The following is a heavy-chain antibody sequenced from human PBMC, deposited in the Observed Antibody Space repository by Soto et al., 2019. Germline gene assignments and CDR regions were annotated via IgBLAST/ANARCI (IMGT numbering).Heavy chain of an antibody. J-gene: IGHJ4*02. Sequence: QVQLVESGGGVAQPGRSLRLSCAASGFTFSSYGMHWVRQAPGKGLEWVAVISYDGSNKYYADSVKGRFTISRDNSKNTLYLQMNSLRAEDTAVYYCASPRGLGFGEFFLDYWGQGTLVTVSS. D-gene: IGHD3-10*01. CDR3: ASPRGLGFGEFFLDY. CDR2: ISYDGSNK. CDR1: GFTFSSYG. V-gene: IGHV3-30*03.